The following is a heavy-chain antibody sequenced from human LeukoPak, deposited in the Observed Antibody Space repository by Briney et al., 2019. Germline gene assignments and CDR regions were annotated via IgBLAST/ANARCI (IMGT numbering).Heavy chain of an antibody. CDR1: GFTFSSYA. D-gene: IGHD2-2*01. CDR3: ANGAYCSSTSCYGGVRY. V-gene: IGHV3-23*01. Sequence: GGSLRLSCAASGFTFSSYAMSWVRLAPGKGLEWVSAISGSGGSTYYADSVKGRFTISRDNSKNTLYLQMNSLRAEDTAVYYCANGAYCSSTSCYGGVRYWGQGTLVTVSS. CDR2: ISGSGGST. J-gene: IGHJ4*02.